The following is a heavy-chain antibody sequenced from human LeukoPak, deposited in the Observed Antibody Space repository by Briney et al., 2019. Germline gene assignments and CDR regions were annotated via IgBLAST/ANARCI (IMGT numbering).Heavy chain of an antibody. CDR3: ARWETVGAIFDY. V-gene: IGHV1-8*01. CDR2: MNPNSGNT. D-gene: IGHD1-26*01. J-gene: IGHJ4*02. CDR1: GYTFTSYD. Sequence: EASVKVSCKASGYTFTSYDINWVRQATGQGLEWMGWMNPNSGNTGYAQKFQGRGTMTRDTSISTAYMELSSLRSEDTAVYYCARWETVGAIFDYWGQGTLVTVSS.